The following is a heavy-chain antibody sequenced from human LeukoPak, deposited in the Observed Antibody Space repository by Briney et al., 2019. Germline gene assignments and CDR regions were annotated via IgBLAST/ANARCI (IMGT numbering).Heavy chain of an antibody. Sequence: PGGSLRLSCAASGFTFSNSAMSWVRQAPGKGLEWVSTLSGSGITTYYADSVKGRFTISRDNSENTLYLQMNSLRAEDTAVYFCAPYGQTLAESWGQGALVTVSS. CDR1: GFTFSNSA. J-gene: IGHJ5*02. V-gene: IGHV3-23*01. CDR2: LSGSGITT. D-gene: IGHD6-19*01. CDR3: APYGQTLAES.